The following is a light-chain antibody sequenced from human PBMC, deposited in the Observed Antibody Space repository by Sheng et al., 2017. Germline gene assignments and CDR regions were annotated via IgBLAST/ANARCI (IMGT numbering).Light chain of an antibody. CDR3: QQRFNWPLS. Sequence: ETVLTQSPGVLSLSPGERATLSCWASQSISGGSLAWYQQRPGRSPRLLIYDTSLRATGTPARFSGSGSGADFSLTIRDFEPEDCAVYFCQQRFNWPLSFGGGTKVE. J-gene: IGKJ4*01. CDR2: DTS. CDR1: QSISGGS. V-gene: IGKV3-11*01.